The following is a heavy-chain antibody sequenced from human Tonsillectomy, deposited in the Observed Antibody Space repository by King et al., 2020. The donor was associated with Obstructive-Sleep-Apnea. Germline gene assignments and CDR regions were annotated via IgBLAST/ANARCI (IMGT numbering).Heavy chain of an antibody. D-gene: IGHD2-8*02. Sequence: VQLVESGGGVVQPGRSLRLSCAASGFTFSTYGMHWVRQAPGKGLEWMAVISHDGIRQYYADSVKGRISISRDNSKNTLFLQMNSLRAEDAAVYYCAKDAGMAYETGGSFLYYFDSWGQGTQVTVSS. V-gene: IGHV3-30*18. J-gene: IGHJ4*02. CDR1: GFTFSTYG. CDR3: AKDAGMAYETGGSFLYYFDS. CDR2: ISHDGIRQ.